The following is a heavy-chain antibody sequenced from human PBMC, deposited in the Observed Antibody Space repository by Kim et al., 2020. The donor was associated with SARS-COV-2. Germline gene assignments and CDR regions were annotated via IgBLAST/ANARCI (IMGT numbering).Heavy chain of an antibody. D-gene: IGHD6-19*01. CDR2: ISWNSGSI. Sequence: GGSLRLSCAASGFTFDDYAMHWVRQAPGKGLEWVSGISWNSGSIGYADSAKGRFTISRDNAKNSLFLQMNSLRTEDTALYYCAKDRRIAVAGTGFDYWGQGTLVTVSS. CDR1: GFTFDDYA. V-gene: IGHV3-9*01. J-gene: IGHJ4*02. CDR3: AKDRRIAVAGTGFDY.